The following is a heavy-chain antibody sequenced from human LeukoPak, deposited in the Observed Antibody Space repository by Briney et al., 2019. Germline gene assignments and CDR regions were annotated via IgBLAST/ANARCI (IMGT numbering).Heavy chain of an antibody. D-gene: IGHD1-26*01. Sequence: PSETLSLACAVSGGSISSGGYSWSWIRQPPGKGLEWIGYIYHSGSTYYNPSLKSRVTISVDTSKNQFSLKLSSVTAADTAVYYCARGRSSWVSGSYFGTFDYWGQGTLVTVSS. CDR1: GGSISSGGYS. J-gene: IGHJ4*02. V-gene: IGHV4-30-2*01. CDR2: IYHSGST. CDR3: ARGRSSWVSGSYFGTFDY.